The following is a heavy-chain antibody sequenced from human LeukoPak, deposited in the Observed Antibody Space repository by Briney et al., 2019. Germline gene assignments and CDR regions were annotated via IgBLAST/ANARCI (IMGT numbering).Heavy chain of an antibody. CDR1: GYMFTVYY. CDR2: SNPNSGGT. D-gene: IGHD6-19*01. CDR3: ARVVAVTGTPVYYMDV. Sequence: ASVKVSCKASGYMFTVYYMHWVRQAPGQGLEWMGWSNPNSGGTNYAQKFQGRVTMTRDTSISTAYMDLNRLRSDDTAVYYCARVVAVTGTPVYYMDVWGKGTTVTVSS. V-gene: IGHV1-2*02. J-gene: IGHJ6*03.